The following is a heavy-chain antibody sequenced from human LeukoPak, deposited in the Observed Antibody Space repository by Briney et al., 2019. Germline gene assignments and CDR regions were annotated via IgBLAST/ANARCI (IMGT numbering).Heavy chain of an antibody. CDR2: ISGSGGST. D-gene: IGHD6-19*01. Sequence: PGGSLRLSCAASGFTFSNYAMSWVRQPPGKGLEWVSAISGSGGSTYYADSVKGRFTISRDNSKNTLYLQMNSLRAEDTAVYYCAKSTSSGWYLFDYWGQGTLVTVSS. J-gene: IGHJ4*02. CDR1: GFTFSNYA. V-gene: IGHV3-23*01. CDR3: AKSTSSGWYLFDY.